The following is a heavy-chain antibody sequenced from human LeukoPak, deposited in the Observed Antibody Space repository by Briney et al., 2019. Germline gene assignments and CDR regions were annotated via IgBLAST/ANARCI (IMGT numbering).Heavy chain of an antibody. CDR2: IIPIFGIA. CDR1: GGTFSSYA. V-gene: IGHV1-69*04. CDR3: ARGKESLVRFDP. Sequence: SVKVSCKASGGTFSSYAISWVRQAPGQGLEWMGRIIPIFGIANYAQKFQGRVTITADKSTSTAYMELSSLRSEDTAVYYCARGKESLVRFDPWGQGTLVTVSS. J-gene: IGHJ5*02. D-gene: IGHD1-26*01.